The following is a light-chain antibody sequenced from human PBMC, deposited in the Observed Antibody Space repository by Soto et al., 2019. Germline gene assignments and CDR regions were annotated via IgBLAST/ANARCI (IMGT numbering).Light chain of an antibody. J-gene: IGKJ4*01. CDR3: QQYSTYSIT. V-gene: IGKV1-5*03. CDR1: QSVSHW. Sequence: DIQMTQSPSTLSASVGDRVTITCRASQSVSHWLAWYQQKPGKAPTVLIYQASTLESGVSSRFSGSGSGTEFTLTISSLQPDDFATYYCQQYSTYSITFGGGTKLEFK. CDR2: QAS.